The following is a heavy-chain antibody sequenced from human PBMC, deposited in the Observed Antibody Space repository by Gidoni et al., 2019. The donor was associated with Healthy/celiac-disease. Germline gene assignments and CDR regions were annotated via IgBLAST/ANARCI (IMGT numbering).Heavy chain of an antibody. CDR3: AKRTGSSGYYSYFDY. Sequence: EVQLLESGGGLVQPGGSLRLPCAASGFTFSSYAMSWVRQAPGKGLEWVSAISGSGGSTYYADSVKGRFTISRDNSKNTLYLQMNSLRAEDTAVYYCAKRTGSSGYYSYFDYWGQGTLVTVSS. CDR2: ISGSGGST. J-gene: IGHJ4*02. CDR1: GFTFSSYA. D-gene: IGHD3-22*01. V-gene: IGHV3-23*01.